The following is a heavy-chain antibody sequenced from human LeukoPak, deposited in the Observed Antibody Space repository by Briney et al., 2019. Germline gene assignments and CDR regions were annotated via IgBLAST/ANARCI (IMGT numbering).Heavy chain of an antibody. Sequence: ASVKVSCKASGYTFTSCYMHWVRQAPGQGLEWMGIINPSGGSTSYAQKFQGRVTMTRDTSTSTVYMELSSLRSEDTAVYYCAREGIDYYDSSGPSPFGYWGQGTLVTVSS. V-gene: IGHV1-46*01. CDR2: INPSGGST. CDR3: AREGIDYYDSSGPSPFGY. J-gene: IGHJ4*02. D-gene: IGHD3-22*01. CDR1: GYTFTSCY.